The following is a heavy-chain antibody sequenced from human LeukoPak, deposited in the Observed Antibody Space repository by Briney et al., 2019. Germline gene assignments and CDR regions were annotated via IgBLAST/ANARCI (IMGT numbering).Heavy chain of an antibody. D-gene: IGHD3-10*01. CDR2: INSDWSST. Sequence: QPGGSLRLSCAASGFTFSSYWMHWVRQAPGKGLVWVSRINSDWSSTSYADSVKGRFTISRDNAKNTLYLQMNSLRAEDTAVYYCARARGMVRCMDVWGKGTTVTVSS. V-gene: IGHV3-74*01. J-gene: IGHJ6*04. CDR3: ARARGMVRCMDV. CDR1: GFTFSSYW.